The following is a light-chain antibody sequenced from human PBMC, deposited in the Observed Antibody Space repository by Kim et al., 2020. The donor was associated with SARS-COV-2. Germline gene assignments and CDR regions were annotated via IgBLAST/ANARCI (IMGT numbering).Light chain of an antibody. CDR2: AAS. Sequence: DIQMTQSPAALSASVGDRISITCRASQSINQWLAWYQQKPGDAPKLLISAASSLESGVPSRFSGSASGTEFILTVSSLQPDDFATYYCQQYYTYPWTFGQGTKVDIK. CDR3: QQYYTYPWT. CDR1: QSINQW. V-gene: IGKV1-5*01. J-gene: IGKJ1*01.